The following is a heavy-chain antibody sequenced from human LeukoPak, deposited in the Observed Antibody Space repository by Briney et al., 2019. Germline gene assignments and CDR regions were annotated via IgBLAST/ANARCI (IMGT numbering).Heavy chain of an antibody. CDR1: GGSISSYY. CDR2: IFYSGDT. D-gene: IGHD5-18*01. CDR3: ARGTVSYSNPLL. V-gene: IGHV4-59*01. Sequence: SETLSLTCTVSGGSISSYYWSWIRQPPGKGLDWIGYIFYSGDTYYTPSLKSRVTMSVDTSKNQFSLRLNSVTAADTAVYYCARGTVSYSNPLLWGPGTLVTVSS. J-gene: IGHJ4*02.